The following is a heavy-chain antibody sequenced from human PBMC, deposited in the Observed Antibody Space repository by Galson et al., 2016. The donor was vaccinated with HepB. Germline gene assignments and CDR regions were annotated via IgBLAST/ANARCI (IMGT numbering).Heavy chain of an antibody. D-gene: IGHD6-13*01. J-gene: IGHJ4*02. Sequence: SLRLSCAASGFTFSSFGMHWVRQAPGKGLEWVAVISYDGSNKYYADSVKGRFTISRDHFKNTLYLQMDSLRPEDTAVYYCAKATGIAAAAGNLGAYWGQGTLVTVSS. V-gene: IGHV3-30*18. CDR3: AKATGIAAAAGNLGAY. CDR1: GFTFSSFG. CDR2: ISYDGSNK.